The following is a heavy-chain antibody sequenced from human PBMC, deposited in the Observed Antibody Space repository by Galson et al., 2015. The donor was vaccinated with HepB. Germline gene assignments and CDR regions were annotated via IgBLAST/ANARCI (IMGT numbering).Heavy chain of an antibody. J-gene: IGHJ6*03. V-gene: IGHV7-4-1*02. Sequence: SVKVSCKASGYTFTDYVVHWVRQAPGQGLEWMGWMNTNTGKPTYAPGFAGRFVFSLDASVTTAYLQISSLETDDTAVYYSARSPLRFLDWLPYYDYYYMDVWGEGTTVTVSS. CDR2: MNTNTGKP. CDR1: GYTFTDYV. D-gene: IGHD3-3*01. CDR3: ARSPLRFLDWLPYYDYYYMDV.